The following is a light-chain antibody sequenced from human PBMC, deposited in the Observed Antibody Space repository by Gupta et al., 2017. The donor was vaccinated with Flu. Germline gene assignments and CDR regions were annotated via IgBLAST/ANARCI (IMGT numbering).Light chain of an antibody. Sequence: DIVMTQSPDSLAVALGERATINCKSSQSLLYTPNNKHYLAWYQQKPGQPPKLLIYCASTRESEVPDRFSGSESGTDFTLTITSLQAEDVAVYYCQQYYTTPFTFGGGTKVEIK. CDR3: QQYYTTPFT. J-gene: IGKJ4*01. V-gene: IGKV4-1*01. CDR1: QSLLYTPNNKHY. CDR2: CAS.